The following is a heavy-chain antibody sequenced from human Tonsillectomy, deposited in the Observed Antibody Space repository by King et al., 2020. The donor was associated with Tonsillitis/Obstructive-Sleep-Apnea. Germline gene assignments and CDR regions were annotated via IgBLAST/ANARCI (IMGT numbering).Heavy chain of an antibody. CDR3: ARCITIFVVVNPFFDY. J-gene: IGHJ4*02. V-gene: IGHV3-7*04. CDR1: GFTFSSYW. D-gene: IGHD3-3*01. CDR2: IKEDGSER. Sequence: VQLVESGGGSVQPGGSLRLSCAASGFTFSSYWMSWVRQAPGKGLEWVANIKEDGSERYYVDSVKGRFTISRDNTENSLYLQMNSLRAEDTAVYYCARCITIFVVVNPFFDYWGQATLGTVSS.